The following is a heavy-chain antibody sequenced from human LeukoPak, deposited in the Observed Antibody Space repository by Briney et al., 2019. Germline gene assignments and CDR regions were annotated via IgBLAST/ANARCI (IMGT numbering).Heavy chain of an antibody. D-gene: IGHD3-16*01. Sequence: SETLSLTCTVSGGSIGSYYWSWIRQPPGKRLEWLGYIYYSGSTNYNPSLKSRVTISVDTSKNQFSLKLSSVTAADTAVYYCARHQRYAARRYYFDYWGQGTLVTVSS. CDR2: IYYSGST. J-gene: IGHJ4*02. CDR3: ARHQRYAARRYYFDY. V-gene: IGHV4-59*08. CDR1: GGSIGSYY.